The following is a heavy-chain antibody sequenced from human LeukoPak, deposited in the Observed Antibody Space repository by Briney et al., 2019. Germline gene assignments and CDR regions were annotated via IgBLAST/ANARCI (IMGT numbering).Heavy chain of an antibody. Sequence: GGSLRLSCAASGFTFSSYAMSWVRQAPGKGLEWGSAISGSGGSTFYADSVKGRFTISRDNSKNTLYLQMNSLRAEDTAIYYCAKAQSRYYDSSGFPDYWGQGTLVTVSS. D-gene: IGHD3-22*01. V-gene: IGHV3-23*01. CDR3: AKAQSRYYDSSGFPDY. CDR1: GFTFSSYA. J-gene: IGHJ4*02. CDR2: ISGSGGST.